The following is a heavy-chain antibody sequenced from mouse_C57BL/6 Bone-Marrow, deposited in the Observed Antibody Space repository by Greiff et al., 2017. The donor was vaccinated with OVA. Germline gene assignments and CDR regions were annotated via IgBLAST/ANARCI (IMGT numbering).Heavy chain of an antibody. CDR2: ISDGGSYT. CDR3: ARERRLGRGYAMDY. D-gene: IGHD4-1*01. CDR1: GFTFSSYA. J-gene: IGHJ4*01. Sequence: EVMLVESGGGLVKPGGSLKLSCAASGFTFSSYAMSWVRQTPAKRLEWVATISDGGSYTYYPDNVKGRFTISRDNAKNNLYLQMSHLKSEDTAMYYCARERRLGRGYAMDYWGQGTSVTVSS. V-gene: IGHV5-4*01.